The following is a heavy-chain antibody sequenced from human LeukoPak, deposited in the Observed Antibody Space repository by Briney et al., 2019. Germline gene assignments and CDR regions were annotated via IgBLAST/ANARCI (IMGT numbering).Heavy chain of an antibody. Sequence: GGSLRLSCAASGFTFSTYGMHWVRQAPGKGLEWVAVISYDGSNKYYADSVKGRFTISRDNSKNTLSLQMNSLRAEDTAVYYCAEELAYYYYYGMDVWGRGTTVTVSS. CDR2: ISYDGSNK. D-gene: IGHD1-1*01. V-gene: IGHV3-30*18. CDR3: AEELAYYYYYGMDV. CDR1: GFTFSTYG. J-gene: IGHJ6*02.